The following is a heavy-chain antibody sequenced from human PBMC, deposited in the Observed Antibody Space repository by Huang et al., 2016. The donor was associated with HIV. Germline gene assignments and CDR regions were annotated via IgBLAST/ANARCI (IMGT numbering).Heavy chain of an antibody. CDR1: NYNFGSHG. D-gene: IGHD3-3*01. V-gene: IGHV1-18*01. Sequence: QVQLVQSGAEVKKPGASVKVSCEASNYNFGSHGISWVRQAPGQGLEWMGWISVYNGDTKYAQKCQGRVTMTRGTSTRTAYMELTSLRFDDTAVYYCARSGFGVVITTTLDYYYMDVWGTGTTVTVSS. CDR2: ISVYNGDT. CDR3: ARSGFGVVITTTLDYYYMDV. J-gene: IGHJ6*03.